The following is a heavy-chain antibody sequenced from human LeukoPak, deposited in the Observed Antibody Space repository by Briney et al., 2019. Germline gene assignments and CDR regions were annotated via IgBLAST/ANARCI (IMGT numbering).Heavy chain of an antibody. V-gene: IGHV1-69*01. D-gene: IGHD6-13*01. J-gene: IGHJ4*02. CDR3: AREAAALGSLDY. CDR2: ITPIFGTA. Sequence: RQXXXQXXXXMGGITPIFGTANYAQKFQGRVTITADESTSTAYMELSSLRSEDTAVYYCAREAAALGSLDYWGQGTLVTVSS.